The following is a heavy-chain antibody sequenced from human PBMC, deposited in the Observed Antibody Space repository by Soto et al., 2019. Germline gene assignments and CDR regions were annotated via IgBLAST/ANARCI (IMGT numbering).Heavy chain of an antibody. D-gene: IGHD6-19*01. CDR3: ARGMYKSGWNLDL. CDR1: GRSVSSATYF. CDR2: ILHSGSS. Sequence: ETLSKSRPVSGRSVSSATYFWRWVRQPPGGGLEWIAYILHSGSSMYNPSLKSRVTISLSTSKTQFSLRLTSVTAADTAVYYCARGMYKSGWNLDLWGQGIVVT. V-gene: IGHV4-61*01. J-gene: IGHJ5*02.